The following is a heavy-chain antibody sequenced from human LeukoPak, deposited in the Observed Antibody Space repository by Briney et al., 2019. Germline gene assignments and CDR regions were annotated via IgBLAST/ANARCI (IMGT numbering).Heavy chain of an antibody. D-gene: IGHD2-2*01. CDR2: ISGSGGST. Sequence: GGSLRLSCTASGFTFSSYAMSWVRQAPGKGLEWVSSISGSGGSTYYADSVKGRFTISRDNSKNTLYLQMNSLRADETAVYYCASRPGADIGPLDYWGQGTLVTVSS. V-gene: IGHV3-23*01. J-gene: IGHJ4*02. CDR3: ASRPGADIGPLDY. CDR1: GFTFSSYA.